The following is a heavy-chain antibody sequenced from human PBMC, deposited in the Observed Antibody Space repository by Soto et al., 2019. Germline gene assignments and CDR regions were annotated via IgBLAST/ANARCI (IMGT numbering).Heavy chain of an antibody. D-gene: IGHD6-13*01. J-gene: IGHJ3*02. CDR3: ARVDYSSSWYEAFDI. CDR1: GYTFTSYG. CDR2: ISAYNGNT. Sequence: ASVKVSCKASGYTFTSYGISWVRQAPGQGLEWMGWISAYNGNTNYAQKLQGRVTMTTDTSTSTAYMELRSLRSDDTAVYYCARVDYSSSWYEAFDIWGQGTMVTVSS. V-gene: IGHV1-18*01.